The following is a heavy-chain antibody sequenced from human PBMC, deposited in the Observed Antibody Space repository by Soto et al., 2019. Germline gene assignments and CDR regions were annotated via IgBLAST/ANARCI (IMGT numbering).Heavy chain of an antibody. CDR3: ARDCSGGSCYPGMDV. D-gene: IGHD2-15*01. CDR2: ISSSGYI. CDR1: GFNFNSYT. J-gene: IGHJ6*02. V-gene: IGHV3-21*01. Sequence: LRLSCAASGFNFNSYTINWLRQAPGKRLEWLSSISSSGYIFSTDSVRGRFTISRDNAKNSVYLQINSLRAEDTAVYFCARDCSGGSCYPGMDVWGQGTTVTVSS.